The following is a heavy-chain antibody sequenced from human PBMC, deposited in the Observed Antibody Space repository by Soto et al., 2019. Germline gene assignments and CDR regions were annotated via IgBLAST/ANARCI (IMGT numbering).Heavy chain of an antibody. Sequence: SETLSLTCSVSGTSIRGYYWTWIRQPPGKGLEWIGYIYYTGTTKYNPSLKSRVTISVDTSKNQFSLRLNSVTAADTAVYYCAREVSSFGSNNFDSWGQGALVTVSS. CDR1: GTSIRGYY. CDR2: IYYTGTT. J-gene: IGHJ4*02. D-gene: IGHD3-10*01. V-gene: IGHV4-59*01. CDR3: AREVSSFGSNNFDS.